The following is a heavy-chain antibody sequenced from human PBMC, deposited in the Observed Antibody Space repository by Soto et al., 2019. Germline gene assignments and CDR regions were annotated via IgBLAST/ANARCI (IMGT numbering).Heavy chain of an antibody. CDR1: GFSISDYW. J-gene: IGHJ5*02. CDR3: TRDLNHDCGP. CDR2: INQAGSER. Sequence: GGSLRLSCAASGFSISDYWMTWVRQAPGEGLEGVANINQAGSERYYVDSVKGRFTISRDNAKNSLYLQMNSLRVEDTALYYCTRDLNHDCGPWGQGT. D-gene: IGHD2-21*01. V-gene: IGHV3-7*04.